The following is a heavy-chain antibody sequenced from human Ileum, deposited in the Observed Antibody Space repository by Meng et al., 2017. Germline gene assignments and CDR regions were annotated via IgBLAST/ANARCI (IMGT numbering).Heavy chain of an antibody. V-gene: IGHV3-7*01. Sequence: GGSLRLSCAASGFTFSRYWMSWVRQAPGKGLEWVANIKQDGSATYYVDSVKGRFTISRDNAKNSVYLEMNSLRAEDTAIYYCAKDRTHVLHWFGDFDYWGQGTRVTVSS. D-gene: IGHD3-10*01. J-gene: IGHJ4*01. CDR1: GFTFSRYW. CDR2: IKQDGSAT. CDR3: AKDRTHVLHWFGDFDY.